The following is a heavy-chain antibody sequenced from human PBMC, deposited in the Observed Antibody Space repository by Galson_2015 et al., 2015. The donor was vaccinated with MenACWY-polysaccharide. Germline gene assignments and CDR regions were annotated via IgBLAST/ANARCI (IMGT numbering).Heavy chain of an antibody. D-gene: IGHD6-13*01. V-gene: IGHV3-74*01. CDR1: GFAFGDYW. CDR2: INAEGTST. CDR3: ARDFTGDGSSWYYWYFDL. J-gene: IGHJ2*01. Sequence: SLRLSCAASGFAFGDYWMHWVRHAPGKGLVWVSRINAEGTSTNYAGSLKGRFTISRENAKNTLYLQMNSLRAGDTAVYYCARDFTGDGSSWYYWYFDLWGRGTLVTVSS.